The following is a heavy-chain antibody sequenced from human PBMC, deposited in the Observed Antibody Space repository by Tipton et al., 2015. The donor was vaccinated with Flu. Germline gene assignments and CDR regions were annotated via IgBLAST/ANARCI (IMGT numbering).Heavy chain of an antibody. CDR2: IDGSGTTI. J-gene: IGHJ4*02. D-gene: IGHD3-16*01. V-gene: IGHV3-11*01. CDR3: AKGHYYDSRN. Sequence: SLRLSCAGSGFTFSDYYMNWIRQTPGKGLEWISNIDGSGTTIYYADSVKGRFTISRDNAKNSLYLQMNSLRVDDTAVYYCAKGHYYDSRNWGQGTLVTVSS. CDR1: GFTFSDYY.